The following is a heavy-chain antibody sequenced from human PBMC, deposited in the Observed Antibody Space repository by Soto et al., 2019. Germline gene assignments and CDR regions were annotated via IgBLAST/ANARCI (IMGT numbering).Heavy chain of an antibody. CDR1: GFTFSSYG. D-gene: IGHD6-19*01. Sequence: GGSLRLSCAASGFTFSSYGMHWVRQAPGKGLEWVAVIWYDGSNKYYADSVKGRFTISRDNSKNTLYLQMNSLRAEDTAVYYCARAPTEDGSGWPDYWGQGTLVTVSS. V-gene: IGHV3-33*01. CDR2: IWYDGSNK. J-gene: IGHJ4*02. CDR3: ARAPTEDGSGWPDY.